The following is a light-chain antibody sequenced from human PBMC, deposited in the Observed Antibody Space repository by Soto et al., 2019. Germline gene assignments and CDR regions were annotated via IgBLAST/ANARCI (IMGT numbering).Light chain of an antibody. J-gene: IGKJ5*01. CDR1: QSVSSY. CDR2: DAS. V-gene: IGKV3-11*01. CDR3: QVRTNWSIA. Sequence: EIVMTQSPSTLSVSPWERSTLSFMASQSVSSYLAWYQQKPGQAPRLLIYDASNRATGIPARFSGTGSGTDFTLTINNLEPEDFAVYYCQVRTNWSIAFGRGTRLEIK.